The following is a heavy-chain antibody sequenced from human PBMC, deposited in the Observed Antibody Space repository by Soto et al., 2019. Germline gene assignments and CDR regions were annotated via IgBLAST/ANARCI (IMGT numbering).Heavy chain of an antibody. CDR2: IYHSGST. J-gene: IGHJ4*02. CDR1: GGSISSGGYS. D-gene: IGHD5-12*01. CDR3: AAGGGLPRYY. Sequence: QLQLQESGSGLVKPSQTLSLTCAVSGGSISSGGYSWSWIRQPPGKGLEWIGYIYHSGSTYYNPSLKSRVPLSVDRSKKQFSLKLSSVTAADTAVYYCAAGGGLPRYYWGQGTLVTVSS. V-gene: IGHV4-30-2*01.